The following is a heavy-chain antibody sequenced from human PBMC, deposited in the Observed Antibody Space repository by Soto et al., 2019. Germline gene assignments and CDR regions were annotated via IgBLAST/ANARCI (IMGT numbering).Heavy chain of an antibody. V-gene: IGHV4-31*03. J-gene: IGHJ4*02. CDR1: GGSISSGGYY. CDR3: ARGAAGESFGY. Sequence: ASETLSLTCTVSGGSISSGGYYWSWIRQHPGKGLEWIGYIYYSGSTYYNPSLKSRVTISVDTSKNQFSLKLSSVTAADTAVYYCARGAAGESFGYWGQGTLVTVSS. CDR2: IYYSGST. D-gene: IGHD6-13*01.